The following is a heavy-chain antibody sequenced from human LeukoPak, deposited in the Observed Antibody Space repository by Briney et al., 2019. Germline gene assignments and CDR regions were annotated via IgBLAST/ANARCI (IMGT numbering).Heavy chain of an antibody. D-gene: IGHD6-6*01. J-gene: IGHJ4*02. Sequence: GGSLRLSCAASGFTFSSYSMNWVRQAPGKGLEWVSSISSSSYIYYADSVKGRFTISRDNAKNSLYLQMNSLRAEDTAVYYCATGRYSSSPLDCWGQGTLVTVSS. CDR2: ISSSSYI. CDR3: ATGRYSSSPLDC. CDR1: GFTFSSYS. V-gene: IGHV3-21*01.